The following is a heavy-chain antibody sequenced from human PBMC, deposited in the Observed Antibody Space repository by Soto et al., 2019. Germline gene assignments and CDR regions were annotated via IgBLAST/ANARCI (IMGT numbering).Heavy chain of an antibody. Sequence: GSLRLSCAASGFTFSSYAMSWVRQAPGKGLEWVSTISGSGVSTYYADSVKGRFTISRDNSKNTLYLQMNSLRAEDTAVYYCAKDHRYSSGSSDYWGQGTLVTVSS. V-gene: IGHV3-23*01. D-gene: IGHD6-19*01. CDR2: ISGSGVST. J-gene: IGHJ4*02. CDR3: AKDHRYSSGSSDY. CDR1: GFTFSSYA.